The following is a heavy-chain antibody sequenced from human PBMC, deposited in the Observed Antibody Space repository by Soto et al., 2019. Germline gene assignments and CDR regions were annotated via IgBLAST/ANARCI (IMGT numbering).Heavy chain of an antibody. CDR3: ARIPRYSYPTSDPLDN. Sequence: QVHLVQSGSEVKKPGSSVTVSCKASGGTFNTYTFSWVRQAPGQGLEWMCSILPIMGSVNYAHDFRGRLSITADPSTTTAYMELTRLTSHDTAIYYCARIPRYSYPTSDPLDNWGQGTLVTVSS. CDR1: GGTFNTYT. D-gene: IGHD2-15*01. CDR2: ILPIMGSV. J-gene: IGHJ4*02. V-gene: IGHV1-69*01.